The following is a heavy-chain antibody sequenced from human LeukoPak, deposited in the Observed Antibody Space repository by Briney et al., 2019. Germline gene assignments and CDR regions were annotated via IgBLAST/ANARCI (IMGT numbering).Heavy chain of an antibody. J-gene: IGHJ4*02. CDR2: IYYSGST. Sequence: SETLSLTCTVSGGSISSYYWSWIRQPPGKGLEWIGYIYYSGSTNYNPSLKSPVTISVDTSKNQFYLKLSSVTAADTAVYYCARGYSSGFIDYWGQGTLVTVSS. V-gene: IGHV4-59*01. D-gene: IGHD6-19*01. CDR3: ARGYSSGFIDY. CDR1: GGSISSYY.